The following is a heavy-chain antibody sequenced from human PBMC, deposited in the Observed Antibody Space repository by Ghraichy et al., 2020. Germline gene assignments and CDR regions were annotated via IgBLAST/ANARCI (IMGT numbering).Heavy chain of an antibody. D-gene: IGHD6-13*01. CDR3: AKDPGRSSSWYYQPSRQYNWFDP. Sequence: GGSLRLSCAASGFTFSSYAMSWVRQAPGKGLEWVSAISGSGGSTSYADPVKGRLTISRNNSKNTLYLQMNSLRAEDTAVYYCAKDPGRSSSWYYQPSRQYNWFDPWGQGTLVTVSS. V-gene: IGHV3-23*01. J-gene: IGHJ5*02. CDR1: GFTFSSYA. CDR2: ISGSGGST.